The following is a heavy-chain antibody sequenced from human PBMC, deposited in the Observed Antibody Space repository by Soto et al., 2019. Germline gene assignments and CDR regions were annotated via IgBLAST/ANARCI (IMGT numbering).Heavy chain of an antibody. V-gene: IGHV2-5*01. D-gene: IGHD3-10*01. Sequence: QITLKESGPSLVKPTQTLTLSCTFSGFSLTTSGVAVGWVRQPPGKALEWLALIFWNGDKRYRPSLETRLSFTMDTSRNQVVLTMTNMDPADTGTYYCSRRLPFMGSDYWGQGALVTVSS. CDR3: SRRLPFMGSDY. J-gene: IGHJ4*02. CDR2: IFWNGDK. CDR1: GFSLTTSGVA.